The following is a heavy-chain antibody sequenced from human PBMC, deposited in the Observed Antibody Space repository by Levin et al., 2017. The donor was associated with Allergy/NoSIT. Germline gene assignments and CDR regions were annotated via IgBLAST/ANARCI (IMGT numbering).Heavy chain of an antibody. V-gene: IGHV4-34*01. J-gene: IGHJ4*02. CDR3: ARRRRYYYGSGSYYTFDY. Sequence: NPSETLSLTCAVYGGSFSGYYWSWIRQPPGKGLEWIGEINHGGSTNYNPSLKSRVTISVDTSKNQFSLKLSSVTAADTAVYYCARRRRYYYGSGSYYTFDYWGQGTLVTVSS. CDR2: INHGGST. D-gene: IGHD3-10*01. CDR1: GGSFSGYY.